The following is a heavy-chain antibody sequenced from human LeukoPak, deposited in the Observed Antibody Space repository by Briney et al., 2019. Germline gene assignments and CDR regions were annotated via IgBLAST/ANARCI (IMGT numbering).Heavy chain of an antibody. V-gene: IGHV3-30*02. CDR1: GFTFSSYG. Sequence: GGSLRLSYAASGFTFSSYGMHWVRQAPGKGLEWVAFIRYDGSNKYYADSVKGRFTISRDNSKNTLYLQMNSLRAEDTAVYYCAKSGARIFGVVRGDYYYYYMDVWGKGTTVTVSS. CDR2: IRYDGSNK. CDR3: AKSGARIFGVVRGDYYYYYMDV. J-gene: IGHJ6*03. D-gene: IGHD3-3*01.